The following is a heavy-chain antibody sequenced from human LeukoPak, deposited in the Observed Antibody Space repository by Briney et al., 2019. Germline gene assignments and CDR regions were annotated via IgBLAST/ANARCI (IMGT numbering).Heavy chain of an antibody. Sequence: ASVKVSCKASGYTFTSYDINWVRQAPGQGLEWMGIINPSGGSTSYAQKFQGRVTMTRDTSTSTVYMELSSLRSEDTAVYYCARGRFSDKYYFDYWGQGTLVTVSS. CDR3: ARGRFSDKYYFDY. CDR2: INPSGGST. V-gene: IGHV1-46*01. D-gene: IGHD3-3*01. CDR1: GYTFTSYD. J-gene: IGHJ4*02.